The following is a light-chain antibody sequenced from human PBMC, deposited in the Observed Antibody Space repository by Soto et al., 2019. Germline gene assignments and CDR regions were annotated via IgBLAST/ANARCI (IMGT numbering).Light chain of an antibody. J-gene: IGKJ1*01. CDR3: QQYGCSAWT. CDR1: QSVSSSY. CDR2: GSS. Sequence: EIVLTQSPGTLSLSPGERATLSCRASQSVSSSYLAWYQQKPGQAPRLLIYGSSSRATGIPDRFRGSGSETDFTLTISRLEPEDFAVYYCQQYGCSAWTFGQGTKVDIK. V-gene: IGKV3-20*01.